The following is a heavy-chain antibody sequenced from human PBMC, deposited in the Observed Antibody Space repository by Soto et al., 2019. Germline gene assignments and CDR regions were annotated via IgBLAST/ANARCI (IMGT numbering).Heavy chain of an antibody. V-gene: IGHV3-30*18. CDR1: GFTFSSYG. CDR3: AKDEWLAPDY. Sequence: GGSLRLSCAASGFTFSSYGMHWVRQAPGKGLEWVAVISYDGSNKYYADSVKGRFTISRDNSKNTLYLQMNSLRAEDTAVYYCAKDEWLAPDYWGQGTRVTVSS. D-gene: IGHD6-19*01. CDR2: ISYDGSNK. J-gene: IGHJ4*02.